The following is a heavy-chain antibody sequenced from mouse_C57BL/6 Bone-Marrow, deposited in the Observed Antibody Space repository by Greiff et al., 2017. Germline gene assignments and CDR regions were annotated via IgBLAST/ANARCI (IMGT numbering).Heavy chain of an antibody. Sequence: QVQLQQPGAELVRPGSSVKLSCKASGYTFTSYWMHWVKQRPIQGLEWIGNIDPSDSETHYNQKFKDKATLTVDKSSSTAYMQLSSLTSEDSAVYYCARENEGYSAWFAYWGQGTLVTVSA. CDR2: IDPSDSET. CDR3: ARENEGYSAWFAY. J-gene: IGHJ3*01. CDR1: GYTFTSYW. V-gene: IGHV1-52*01. D-gene: IGHD2-3*01.